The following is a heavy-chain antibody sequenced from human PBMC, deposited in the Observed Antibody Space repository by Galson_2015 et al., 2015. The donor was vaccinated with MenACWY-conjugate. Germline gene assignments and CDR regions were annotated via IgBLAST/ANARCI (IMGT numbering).Heavy chain of an antibody. CDR3: ARGGRRVYSYGYNYYYYGMDV. V-gene: IGHV4-4*02. D-gene: IGHD5-18*01. J-gene: IGHJ6*02. Sequence: SETLSLTCAVSGGSISSSNWWSWVRQPPGKGLEWIGEIYHSGSTNYNPSLKSRVTISVDKSKNQFSLKLSSVTAADTAVYYCARGGRRVYSYGYNYYYYGMDVWGQGTTVTVSS. CDR1: GGSISSSNW. CDR2: IYHSGST.